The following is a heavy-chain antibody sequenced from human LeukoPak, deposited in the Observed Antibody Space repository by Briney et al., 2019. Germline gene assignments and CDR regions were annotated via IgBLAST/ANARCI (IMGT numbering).Heavy chain of an antibody. D-gene: IGHD3-16*01. CDR2: ISPDGTVT. CDR3: VKGNWGDN. V-gene: IGHV3-7*01. J-gene: IGHJ4*02. Sequence: GGSLTLSCAASGFTFNVLWLTWVRQAPGKGLEWVANISPDGTVTSYVYYVKVRFTISRYNANNSLYLHMNSLRPEDTALYYCVKGNWGDNWGQGALVTVSS. CDR1: GFTFNVLW.